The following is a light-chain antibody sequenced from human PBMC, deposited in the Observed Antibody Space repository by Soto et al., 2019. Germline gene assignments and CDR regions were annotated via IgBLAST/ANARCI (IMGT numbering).Light chain of an antibody. Sequence: DIVMTQSPCALSVTPGDRASISCRSSESLLYSNGYKSLDWYLQKPGQSPRLXIYLGFNRASGVPDRFSGSGSGTEFTLKITGVEAEDVGIYYCMQGLQNPITFGQGTRLEIK. CDR1: ESLLYSNGYKS. V-gene: IGKV2-28*01. CDR2: LGF. J-gene: IGKJ5*01. CDR3: MQGLQNPIT.